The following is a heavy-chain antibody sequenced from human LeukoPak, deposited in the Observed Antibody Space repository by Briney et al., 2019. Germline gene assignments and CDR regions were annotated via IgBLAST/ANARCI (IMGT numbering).Heavy chain of an antibody. Sequence: GGSLRLSCAASGFTFNSYGMHWVRQAPGKGLEWVAVIWYDGSNKFYEDSVKGRFTISRDNSRNTLYLQMNSLRAEDTAVYYCARDWSDAIDIWGQGTMVTVSS. CDR3: ARDWSDAIDI. V-gene: IGHV3-33*08. J-gene: IGHJ3*02. CDR2: IWYDGSNK. CDR1: GFTFNSYG.